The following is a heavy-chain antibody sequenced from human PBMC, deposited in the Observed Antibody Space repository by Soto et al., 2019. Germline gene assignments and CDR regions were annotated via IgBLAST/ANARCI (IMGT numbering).Heavy chain of an antibody. V-gene: IGHV4-61*01. Sequence: PSETLSLTCTVSGGSVSSGSYYWSWIRQPPGKGLEWIGYIYCSGSTNYNPSLESRVTMSLDTSKNQFSLRLSSLTAADTALYLCARDVGKNYWGQGTRVTVSS. CDR1: GGSVSSGSYY. CDR3: ARDVGKNY. D-gene: IGHD3-10*01. CDR2: IYCSGST. J-gene: IGHJ4*02.